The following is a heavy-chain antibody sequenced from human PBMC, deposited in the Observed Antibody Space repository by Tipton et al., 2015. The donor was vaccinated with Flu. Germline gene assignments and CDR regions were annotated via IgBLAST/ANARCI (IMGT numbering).Heavy chain of an antibody. CDR2: INHSGST. J-gene: IGHJ5*02. CDR1: GGSFSGYY. Sequence: TLSLTCPVHGGSFSGYYWSWIRQPPGKGLEWIGEINHSGSTNYNPSLKRRVTISVDTSKTQFSLKLSSVTAADTAVYYCARGVEVVTASTGFDPWGQGTLVTVSS. D-gene: IGHD2-21*02. CDR3: ARGVEVVTASTGFDP. V-gene: IGHV4-34*01.